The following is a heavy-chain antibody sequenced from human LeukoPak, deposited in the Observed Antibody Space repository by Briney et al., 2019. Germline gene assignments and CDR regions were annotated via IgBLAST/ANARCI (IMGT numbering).Heavy chain of an antibody. Sequence: SRTLSLTCVVSGGSISNTNWWTWVRQPPGKGLEWIGEVNLQGSTNYDPSLKSRVAISVDKSENHISLKLTSVTAADTAVHYCAREGGPYRPLDYSGQGTLVTVAS. CDR1: GGSISNTNW. V-gene: IGHV4-4*02. CDR2: VNLQGST. J-gene: IGHJ4*02. CDR3: AREGGPYRPLDY.